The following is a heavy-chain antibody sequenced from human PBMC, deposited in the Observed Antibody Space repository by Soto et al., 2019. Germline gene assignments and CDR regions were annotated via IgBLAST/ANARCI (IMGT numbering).Heavy chain of an antibody. D-gene: IGHD3-9*01. CDR1: GYTFTGYY. Sequence: GASVKVSCKASGYTFTGYYMHWVRQAPGQGLEWMGWINPNSGGTNYAQKFQGWVTMTRDTSISTAYMELSRLRSDDTAVYYCARDYDILTERDAFDIWGQGTMVTVSS. V-gene: IGHV1-2*04. J-gene: IGHJ3*02. CDR2: INPNSGGT. CDR3: ARDYDILTERDAFDI.